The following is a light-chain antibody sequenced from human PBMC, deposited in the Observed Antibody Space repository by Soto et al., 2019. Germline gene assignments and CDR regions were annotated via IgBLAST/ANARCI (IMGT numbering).Light chain of an antibody. CDR3: QHRYT. J-gene: IGKJ2*01. Sequence: DIQMTQSPSTLSASVGDRVTITCRASQSISSWLAWYQQKPGKAPKLLIYKASSLESGVPSRFSGSGAGTEFTLTISSLQPDDFATYDCQHRYTFGQGTKLEIK. CDR2: KAS. CDR1: QSISSW. V-gene: IGKV1-5*03.